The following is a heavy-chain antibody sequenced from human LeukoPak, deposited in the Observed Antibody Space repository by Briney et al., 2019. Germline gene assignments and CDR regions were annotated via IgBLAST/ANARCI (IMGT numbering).Heavy chain of an antibody. Sequence: GASVKVSCTASGYTFTGYYMHWVRQAPGQGLEWMGWINPNSGGTNYAQKFQGRVTMTRDTSISTAYMELSRLRSDDTAVYYCARDPGQYNWNYYYYYMDVWGKGTTVTVSS. D-gene: IGHD1-20*01. V-gene: IGHV1-2*02. CDR1: GYTFTGYY. J-gene: IGHJ6*03. CDR2: INPNSGGT. CDR3: ARDPGQYNWNYYYYYMDV.